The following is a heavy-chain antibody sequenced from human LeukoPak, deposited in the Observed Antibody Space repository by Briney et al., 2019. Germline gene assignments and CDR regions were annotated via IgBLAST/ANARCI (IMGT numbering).Heavy chain of an antibody. CDR1: GDSISSYY. V-gene: IGHV4-59*01. J-gene: IGHJ4*02. Sequence: SETLSLTCTVSGDSISSYYWSWIRQPPGKGLEWIGYIYYSGSTNYNPSLKSRVTMSVDTSKNQFSLKLSSVTAADTAVYYCAAWGSYRYSFDYWGQGTLVTVSS. CDR3: AAWGSYRYSFDY. CDR2: IYYSGST. D-gene: IGHD3-16*02.